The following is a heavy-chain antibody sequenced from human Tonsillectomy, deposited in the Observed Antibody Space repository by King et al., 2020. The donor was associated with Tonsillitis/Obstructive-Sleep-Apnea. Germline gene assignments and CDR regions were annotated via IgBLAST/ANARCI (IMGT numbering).Heavy chain of an antibody. CDR3: ARLLGYNWNDGSYYFDY. V-gene: IGHV4-4*02. D-gene: IGHD1-20*01. Sequence: VQLQESGPGLVKPSGTLSLTCAVSGGSISSSNWWNWVRQPPGKGLEWIGEIYHSGSTNYNPSLKSRVTISIDKSKNQFALKFSSVTAADKAIYYCARLLGYNWNDGSYYFDYWGRGNLVTVSS. CDR1: GGSISSSNW. CDR2: IYHSGST. J-gene: IGHJ4*02.